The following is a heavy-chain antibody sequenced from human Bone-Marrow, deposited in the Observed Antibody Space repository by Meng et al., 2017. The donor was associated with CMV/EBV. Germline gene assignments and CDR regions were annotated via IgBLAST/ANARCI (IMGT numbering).Heavy chain of an antibody. CDR2: INPNSGGT. J-gene: IGHJ5*02. CDR3: ARDPDYGGRPTMGLFDP. D-gene: IGHD4-23*01. CDR1: GYTFTGYY. Sequence: ASVKVSCKASGYTFTGYYMNWVRQAPGQGLEWMGWINPNSGGTNYAQKFQGRVTMTRDTSISTAYMELSRLRSDDTAVYYCARDPDYGGRPTMGLFDPWGQGTLVTVSS. V-gene: IGHV1-2*02.